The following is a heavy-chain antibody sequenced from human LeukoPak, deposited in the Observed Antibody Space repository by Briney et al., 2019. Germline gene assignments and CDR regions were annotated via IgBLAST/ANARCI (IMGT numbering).Heavy chain of an antibody. V-gene: IGHV3-23*01. Sequence: GGSLRLSCAASGFIFSSYAMSWVRQAPGKGLEWVSTISGSGGSTYYADSVKGRFTISRDNSKNTVYLQMNSLRAEDTAVYYCAKPPVGATPYYFDYWGQGTLVTVSS. CDR2: ISGSGGST. CDR3: AKPPVGATPYYFDY. CDR1: GFIFSSYA. J-gene: IGHJ4*02. D-gene: IGHD1-26*01.